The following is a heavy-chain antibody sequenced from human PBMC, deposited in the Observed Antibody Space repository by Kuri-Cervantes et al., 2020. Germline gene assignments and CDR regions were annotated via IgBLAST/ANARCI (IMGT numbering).Heavy chain of an antibody. Sequence: SETLSLTCTVSGGSMSSYYWSWIRQPPGKGLEWIGYIYYSGSTNYNPSLKSRVTISVDTSKNQFSLKLSSVTAADTAVYYCARGKTVYGSGSLYFDYWGQGTLVTVSS. CDR3: ARGKTVYGSGSLYFDY. D-gene: IGHD3-10*01. CDR2: IYYSGST. CDR1: GGSMSSYY. V-gene: IGHV4-59*12. J-gene: IGHJ4*02.